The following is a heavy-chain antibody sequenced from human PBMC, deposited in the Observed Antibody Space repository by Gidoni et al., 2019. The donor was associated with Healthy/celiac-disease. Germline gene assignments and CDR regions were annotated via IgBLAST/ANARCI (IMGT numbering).Heavy chain of an antibody. Sequence: EVQLLESGGGLVQPGGSLRLSCADSGFTFSSYAMSWVRQAPGKGLEWVSAISGSGGSTYYADSVKGRFTISRDNSKNTLYLQMNSLRAEDTAVYYCAKPVGWPWLPIDYWGQGTLVTVSS. V-gene: IGHV3-23*01. D-gene: IGHD6-19*01. J-gene: IGHJ4*02. CDR1: GFTFSSYA. CDR2: ISGSGGST. CDR3: AKPVGWPWLPIDY.